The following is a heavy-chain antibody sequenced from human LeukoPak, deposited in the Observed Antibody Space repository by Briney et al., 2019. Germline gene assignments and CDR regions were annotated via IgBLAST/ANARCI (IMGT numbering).Heavy chain of an antibody. V-gene: IGHV1-2*06. D-gene: IGHD6-19*01. Sequence: ASVKVSCKASGYTFTGYYMHWVRQAPGQGLEWMGRINPNSGGANYAQKFQGRVTMTRDTSISTAYMELSRLRSDDTAVYYCARGLRWAGTFDYWGQGTLVTVSS. CDR3: ARGLRWAGTFDY. J-gene: IGHJ4*02. CDR1: GYTFTGYY. CDR2: INPNSGGA.